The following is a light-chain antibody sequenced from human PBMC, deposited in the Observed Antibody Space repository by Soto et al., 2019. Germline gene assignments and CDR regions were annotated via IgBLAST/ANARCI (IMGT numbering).Light chain of an antibody. Sequence: EIVVTQSPATLSASPGERVTLSCRASQAVSSSLAWYQQRPGQAPRLLIYDTSTRAAGISARFSGSGSGTEFTLTISSLQSEDFAVYYGQQYIDWPPGTFGQGSAVEIK. CDR3: QQYIDWPPGT. CDR1: QAVSSS. V-gene: IGKV3-15*01. J-gene: IGKJ1*01. CDR2: DTS.